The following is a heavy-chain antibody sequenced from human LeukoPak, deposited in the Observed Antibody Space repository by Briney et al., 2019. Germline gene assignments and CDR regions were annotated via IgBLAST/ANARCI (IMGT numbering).Heavy chain of an antibody. D-gene: IGHD3-22*01. Sequence: GGSLRLSCAVSGFAFSNYAVSWVRQAPGKGLEWVSAISGAGDKTYYADSVKGRFTISRDNSKNTLYLQMNSLRAEDTAVYYCAKSSSGYYRRFDYWGQGTPVTVSS. CDR1: GFAFSNYA. CDR3: AKSSSGYYRRFDY. V-gene: IGHV3-23*01. CDR2: ISGAGDKT. J-gene: IGHJ4*02.